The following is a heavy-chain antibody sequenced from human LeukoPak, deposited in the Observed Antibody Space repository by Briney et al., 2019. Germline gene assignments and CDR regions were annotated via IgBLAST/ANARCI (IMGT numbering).Heavy chain of an antibody. CDR2: ISSSSSYI. J-gene: IGHJ4*02. CDR3: ARDYSSSWFMDY. CDR1: GFTFSSYS. V-gene: IGHV3-21*01. D-gene: IGHD6-13*01. Sequence: GGSLRLSCAASGFTFSSYSRNWVRQAPGKGLEWVSSISSSSSYIYYADSVKGRFTISRDNAKNSLYLQMNSLRAEDTAVYYCARDYSSSWFMDYWVQGTLVTVSS.